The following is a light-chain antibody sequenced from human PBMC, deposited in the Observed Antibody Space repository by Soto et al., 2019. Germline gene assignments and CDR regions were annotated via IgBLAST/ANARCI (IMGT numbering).Light chain of an antibody. CDR2: GAS. CDR1: QSVSSSY. J-gene: IGKJ2*01. V-gene: IGKV3-20*01. Sequence: EIVLTKSPGTLSLSPGERATLSCRASQSVSSSYLAWYQQKPGQAPRLLIYGASSRATGIPDRFSGSGSGTDFTLTISRLEPEYFAVYYCQQYGSTPPKYTFGQGTKLEIK. CDR3: QQYGSTPPKYT.